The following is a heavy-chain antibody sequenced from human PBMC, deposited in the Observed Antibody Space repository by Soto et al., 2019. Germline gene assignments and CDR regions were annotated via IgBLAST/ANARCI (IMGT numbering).Heavy chain of an antibody. Sequence: QVQLVESGGGVVQPGRSLRLSCAASGFTFSSYAMHWVRQAPGKGLEWVAVISYDGSNKYYADSVKGRFTISRDNSKNTLYLQMNSLRAEDTAVYYWARVRNAKRGSITGTGPGGGGMDVWGQGTTVTVSS. CDR2: ISYDGSNK. CDR1: GFTFSSYA. J-gene: IGHJ6*02. V-gene: IGHV3-30-3*01. D-gene: IGHD1-7*01. CDR3: ARVRNAKRGSITGTGPGGGGMDV.